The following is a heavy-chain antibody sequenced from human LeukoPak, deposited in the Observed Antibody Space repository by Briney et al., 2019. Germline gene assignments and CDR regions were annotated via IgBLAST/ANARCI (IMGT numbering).Heavy chain of an antibody. CDR1: GFTFSSYA. D-gene: IGHD3-10*01. V-gene: IGHV3-30-3*01. CDR2: ISYDGSNK. CDR3: ARDGAGVRGVPPGLSGYFDY. Sequence: GGSLRLSCAASGFTFSSYAMHWVRQAPGKGLEWVAVISYDGSNKYYADSVKGRFTISRDNSKNTLYLQMNSLRAEDTAVYYCARDGAGVRGVPPGLSGYFDYWGQGTLVTVSS. J-gene: IGHJ4*02.